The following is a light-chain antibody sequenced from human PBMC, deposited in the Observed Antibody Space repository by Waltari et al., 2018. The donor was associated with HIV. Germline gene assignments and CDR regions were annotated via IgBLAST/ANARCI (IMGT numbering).Light chain of an antibody. V-gene: IGLV2-11*01. J-gene: IGLJ1*01. CDR1: SSDVGGYNY. Sequence: QSALTQPRSVSGSPGPSVTISCTGTSSDVGGYNYVSWYQQHPGKAPKLMIYDVSKRPSGVPDRFSGSKSGNTASLTISGLQAEDEADYYCCSYAGSRYVFGTGTKVTVL. CDR2: DVS. CDR3: CSYAGSRYV.